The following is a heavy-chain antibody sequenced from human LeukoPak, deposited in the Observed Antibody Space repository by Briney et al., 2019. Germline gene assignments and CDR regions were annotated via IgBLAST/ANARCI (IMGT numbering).Heavy chain of an antibody. CDR1: GGSISSYY. J-gene: IGHJ4*02. Sequence: SETLSLTCTVSGGSISSYYWSWIRQPPGKGLEWIGYIYYSGSTNYNPSLKSRVTISVDTSKNQFSLKLSSVTAADTAVYYCARVSLTIAARPRYFDYWGQGTLVTVSS. D-gene: IGHD6-6*01. V-gene: IGHV4-59*01. CDR3: ARVSLTIAARPRYFDY. CDR2: IYYSGST.